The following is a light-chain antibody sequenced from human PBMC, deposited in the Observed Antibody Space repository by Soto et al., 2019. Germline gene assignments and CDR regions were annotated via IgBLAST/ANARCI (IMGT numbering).Light chain of an antibody. V-gene: IGLV2-14*01. CDR2: DVS. CDR3: SSYASSTTLL. J-gene: IGLJ3*02. Sequence: QSVLTQPASVSGSPGQSITISCTGTSSDIGGYNYVSWYRQHPGTSPKLMIYDVSHRPSGVSNRFSGSKSGNTASLTISGLQAEDEADYYCSSYASSTTLLFGGGTKLTVL. CDR1: SSDIGGYNY.